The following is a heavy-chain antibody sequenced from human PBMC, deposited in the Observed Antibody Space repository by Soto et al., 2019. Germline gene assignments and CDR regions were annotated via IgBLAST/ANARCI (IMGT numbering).Heavy chain of an antibody. D-gene: IGHD1-1*01. CDR1: GLTFSTYA. CDR3: ARVSPYKKGNGWPDYFDF. Sequence: QVQLVESGGGVVQPGRSLRLSCAASGLTFSTYAMHWVRQAPGKGLECVAVISEDGSKKYYADSVKGRFTISRDNSKKTLYLQMNNLRAEDTAVYYCARVSPYKKGNGWPDYFDFWGQGTLVTVSS. V-gene: IGHV3-30-3*01. CDR2: ISEDGSKK. J-gene: IGHJ4*02.